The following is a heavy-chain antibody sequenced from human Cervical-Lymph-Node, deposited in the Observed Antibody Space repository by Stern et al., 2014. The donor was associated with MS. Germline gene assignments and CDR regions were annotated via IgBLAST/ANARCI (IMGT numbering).Heavy chain of an antibody. Sequence: VQLVESGGGVVQPGRPLRLSCAASGFTFSHHGMHWVRQAPGKGLEWVAVISYDDSKKNYAESVKGRFRISRDNSKNTLHLQINSLRVEDTAVYYCAKDLYYGSGSHAGLDVWGQGTTVIVSS. J-gene: IGHJ6*02. CDR1: GFTFSHHG. CDR2: ISYDDSKK. V-gene: IGHV3-30*18. CDR3: AKDLYYGSGSHAGLDV. D-gene: IGHD3-10*01.